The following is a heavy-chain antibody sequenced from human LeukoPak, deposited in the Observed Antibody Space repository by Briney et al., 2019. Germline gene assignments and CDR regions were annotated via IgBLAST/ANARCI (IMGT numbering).Heavy chain of an antibody. D-gene: IGHD2-15*01. J-gene: IGHJ4*02. CDR3: ARLLAGCPGGRCRAHFDY. CDR2: IYYGGST. CDR1: GDSINSNY. V-gene: IGHV4-59*01. Sequence: SETLSLTCSVSGDSINSNYWSWMRQPPGKGLEWIGYIYYGGSTNYNPSLKSRVSMSVDTSKNQFSLNLTSVTAADTAVYHCARLLAGCPGGRCRAHFDYWGQGTLVTVSS.